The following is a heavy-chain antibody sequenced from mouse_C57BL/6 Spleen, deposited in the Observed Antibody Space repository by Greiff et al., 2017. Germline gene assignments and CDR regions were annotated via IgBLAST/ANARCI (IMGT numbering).Heavy chain of an antibody. CDR3: TTLITTVVAPFAY. Sequence: VQLQQSGAELVRPGASVKLSCTASGFNIKDDYMHWVKQRPEQGLEWIGWIDPENGDTEYASKFQGKATITADTSSNTAYLQLSSLTSEDTAVDYCTTLITTVVAPFAYWGQGTLVTVSA. CDR2: IDPENGDT. D-gene: IGHD1-1*01. CDR1: GFNIKDDY. J-gene: IGHJ3*01. V-gene: IGHV14-4*01.